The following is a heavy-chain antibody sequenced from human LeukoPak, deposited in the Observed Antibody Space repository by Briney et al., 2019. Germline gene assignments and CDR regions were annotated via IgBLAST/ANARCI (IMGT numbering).Heavy chain of an antibody. D-gene: IGHD3-22*01. CDR1: GGSISSYY. V-gene: IGHV4-59*01. Sequence: PSETLSLTCTVSGGSISSYYWSWIRQPPGKGLEWIGYIYYSGTTNYNPSLKSRVTISVDTSKNQFSLKLSSVTAADTAVFYCARGDSSGYQSYRAFDIWGQGTMVTVSS. CDR2: IYYSGTT. CDR3: ARGDSSGYQSYRAFDI. J-gene: IGHJ3*02.